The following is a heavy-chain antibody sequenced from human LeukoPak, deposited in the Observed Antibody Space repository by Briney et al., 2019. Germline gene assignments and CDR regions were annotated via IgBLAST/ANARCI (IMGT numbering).Heavy chain of an antibody. CDR3: AKGRSQADY. Sequence: GGSLRLSCAASGFTFSSYEMNWVRQAPGKGLEWVSYISSSGSTIYYADSVKGRFTISRDNSKNTLYLQMNSLRAEDTAVYYCAKGRSQADYWGQGTLVTVSS. V-gene: IGHV3-48*03. D-gene: IGHD2-15*01. J-gene: IGHJ4*02. CDR1: GFTFSSYE. CDR2: ISSSGSTI.